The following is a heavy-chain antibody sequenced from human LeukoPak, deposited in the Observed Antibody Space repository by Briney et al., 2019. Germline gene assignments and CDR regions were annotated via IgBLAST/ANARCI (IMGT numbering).Heavy chain of an antibody. CDR1: GYTVTRCA. Sequence: ASVKVSCKASGYTVTRCAMHWVRQATGQRLEWMGWINAGNGNTKYSQKFQGRVTITRDTSASTAYMELSSLRSEDTAVYYCARDLGSGWFDYWGQATLVTVSS. CDR3: ARDLGSGWFDY. D-gene: IGHD6-19*01. V-gene: IGHV1-3*01. CDR2: INAGNGNT. J-gene: IGHJ4*02.